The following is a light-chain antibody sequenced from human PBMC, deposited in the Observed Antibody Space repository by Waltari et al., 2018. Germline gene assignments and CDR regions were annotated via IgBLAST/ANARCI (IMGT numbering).Light chain of an antibody. Sequence: SSELTQDPAVSVALGQTVRITCQGDSLRSYYASWYQQKPGQAPVLVIYGKNNRPSGIPDRFSGSRSGNTASLTITGAQAEDEADYYCNSRDSSGNTFGGGTKLTVL. V-gene: IGLV3-19*01. CDR1: SLRSYY. J-gene: IGLJ2*01. CDR2: GKN. CDR3: NSRDSSGNT.